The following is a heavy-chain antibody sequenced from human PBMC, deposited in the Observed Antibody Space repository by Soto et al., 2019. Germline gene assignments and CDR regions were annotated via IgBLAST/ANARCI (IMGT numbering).Heavy chain of an antibody. CDR3: ARHFYYDISPGYLRPYHYYGMDV. V-gene: IGHV4-39*01. Sequence: PSETLSLTCTVSGGSISSSSYYWGWIRQPPGKGLEWIGSIYYSGSTYYNPSLKSRVTISVDTSKNQFSLKLTSVTAADTAVYYCARHFYYDISPGYLRPYHYYGMDVWGQGTTVTVSS. D-gene: IGHD3-9*01. J-gene: IGHJ6*02. CDR1: GGSISSSSYY. CDR2: IYYSGST.